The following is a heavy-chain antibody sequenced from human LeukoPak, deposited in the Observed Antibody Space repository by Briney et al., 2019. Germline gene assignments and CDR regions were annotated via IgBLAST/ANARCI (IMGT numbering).Heavy chain of an antibody. Sequence: GESLKISCKGSGYTFSSYWIGWVRQMPGKGLEWMGIIYPGDSDTRYSPSLQGQVTISVGTSIGTAYLQWSSPKASDTAIYYCARQNDFRLDYWGQGTLVTVSS. D-gene: IGHD3-3*01. CDR1: GYTFSSYW. CDR3: ARQNDFRLDY. V-gene: IGHV5-51*01. CDR2: IYPGDSDT. J-gene: IGHJ4*02.